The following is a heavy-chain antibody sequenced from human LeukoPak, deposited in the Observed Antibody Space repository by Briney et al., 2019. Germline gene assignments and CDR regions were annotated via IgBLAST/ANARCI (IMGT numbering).Heavy chain of an antibody. J-gene: IGHJ4*02. CDR1: GFTFSSYG. Sequence: GRSLRLSCAASGFTFSSYGMHWVRQAPGKGLEWVAVIWYDGSNKYYADSVKGRFTISRDNSKNTLYLQMNSLRAEDTAVYYCASDYGSGSYPRLDYWGQGTLVTVSS. D-gene: IGHD3-10*01. CDR3: ASDYGSGSYPRLDY. V-gene: IGHV3-33*01. CDR2: IWYDGSNK.